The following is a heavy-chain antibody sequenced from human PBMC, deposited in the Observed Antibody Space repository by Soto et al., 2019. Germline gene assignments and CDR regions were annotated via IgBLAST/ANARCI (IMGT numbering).Heavy chain of an antibody. V-gene: IGHV3-23*01. CDR1: GFTFSSYA. CDR2: ISGSGGST. CDR3: AKGSYYYGSGSLFDY. Sequence: GGSLRLSCAASGFTFSSYAMSWVRQAPGKGLEWVSAISGSGGSTYYADSVKDRFTISRDNSKNTLYLQMNSLRAEDTAVYYCAKGSYYYGSGSLFDYWGQGTLVTVSS. J-gene: IGHJ4*02. D-gene: IGHD3-10*01.